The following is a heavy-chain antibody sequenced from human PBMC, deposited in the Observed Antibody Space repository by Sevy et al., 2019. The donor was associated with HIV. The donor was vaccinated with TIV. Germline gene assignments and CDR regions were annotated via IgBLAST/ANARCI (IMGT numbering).Heavy chain of an antibody. V-gene: IGHV4-59*01. CDR2: IYYSGSI. CDR3: ARWYCSNNDCYHLDF. CDR1: GGSINYYY. Sequence: SETLSLTCTVSGGSINYYYWSWIRQPPGKGLEWIGYIYYSGSINYSPSLKSRVTMSVDTSKNQFSLKLTSVTAADTAIYYCARWYCSNNDCYHLDFWGQGTLVTVS. D-gene: IGHD2-2*01. J-gene: IGHJ4*02.